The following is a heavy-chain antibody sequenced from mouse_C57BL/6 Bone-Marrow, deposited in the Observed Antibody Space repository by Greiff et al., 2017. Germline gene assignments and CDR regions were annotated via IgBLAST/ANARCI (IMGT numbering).Heavy chain of an antibody. CDR2: ISDGGSYT. J-gene: IGHJ3*01. Sequence: EVKLMESGGGLVKPGGSLKLSCAASGFTFSSYAMSWVRQTPEKRLEWVATISDGGSYTYYPDNVKGRFTISRDNAKNNLYLQMSHLKSEDTAMYYCARDGYYGSSLIAYWGQGTLVTVSA. D-gene: IGHD1-1*01. CDR1: GFTFSSYA. CDR3: ARDGYYGSSLIAY. V-gene: IGHV5-4*01.